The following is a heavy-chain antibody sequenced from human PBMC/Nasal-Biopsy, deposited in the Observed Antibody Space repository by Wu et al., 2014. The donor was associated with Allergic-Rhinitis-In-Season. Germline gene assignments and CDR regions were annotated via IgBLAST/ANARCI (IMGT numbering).Heavy chain of an antibody. CDR1: GFKFEDYG. D-gene: IGHD3-10*01. CDR2: INWNGGPI. V-gene: IGHV3-20*04. J-gene: IGHJ5*01. CDR3: ARDRGGQQFDF. Sequence: LRLSCAGSGFKFEDYGMNWVRQAPGKGLEWVSGINWNGGPIGYADSVKGRFTISRDNAKNSLYLQMNSLRAEDTAVYYCARDRGGQQFDFWGQGILVTVSS.